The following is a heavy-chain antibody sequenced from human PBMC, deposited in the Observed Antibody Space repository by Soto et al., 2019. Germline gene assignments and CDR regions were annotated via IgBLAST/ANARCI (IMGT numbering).Heavy chain of an antibody. V-gene: IGHV3-48*02. CDR3: ARGNPITMIVLVAPDFDY. CDR2: ISSSGSTI. CDR1: GFTFSSYS. J-gene: IGHJ4*02. Sequence: EVQLVESGGGLVQPGGSLRLSCEASGFTFSSYSMNWVRQAPGKGLEWVSYISSSGSTIYYADSVKGRFTISRDNAKNSLYLQMNSLRDEDTAEYYCARGNPITMIVLVAPDFDYWGQGTLVTVSS. D-gene: IGHD3-22*01.